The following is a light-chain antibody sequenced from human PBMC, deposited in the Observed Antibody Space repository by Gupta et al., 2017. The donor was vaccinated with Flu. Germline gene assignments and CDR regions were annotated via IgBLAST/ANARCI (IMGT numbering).Light chain of an antibody. CDR3: QTWGTGIWV. CDR1: SGHSSYA. V-gene: IGLV4-69*01. CDR2: LNSDGSH. J-gene: IGLJ3*02. Sequence: QLVLTQSPSASASLGASVKLTCTLSSGHSSYAIAWHQQQPEKGPRYLMKLNSDGSHSKGDGIPDRFSGSSSGAERYLTISSLQAEDEAEYYCQTWGTGIWVFGGGTKMNVL.